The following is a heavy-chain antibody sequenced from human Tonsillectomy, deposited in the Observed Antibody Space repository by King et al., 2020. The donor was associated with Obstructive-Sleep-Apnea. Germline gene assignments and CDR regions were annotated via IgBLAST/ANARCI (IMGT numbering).Heavy chain of an antibody. V-gene: IGHV3-30*04. CDR1: GFTFSSYA. D-gene: IGHD3-22*01. J-gene: IGHJ3*02. CDR2: ISYDGSNQ. CDR3: ARVRRDYYDSSGYYRVLEDAFDI. Sequence: VQLVESGGGVVQPGRSLRLSCAASGFTFSSYAMHWVRQAPGKGLEWVAIISYDGSNQYYADSVKGRFTISRDNSKNTLYLQMNSLRAEDTAVYYCARVRRDYYDSSGYYRVLEDAFDIWGQGTMVTVSS.